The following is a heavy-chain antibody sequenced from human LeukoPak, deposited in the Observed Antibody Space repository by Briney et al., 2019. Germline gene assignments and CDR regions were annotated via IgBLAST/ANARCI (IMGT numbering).Heavy chain of an antibody. CDR3: ASSYYYGSGSYTDPTNYYYYYGMDV. V-gene: IGHV4-39*07. CDR1: GGSISISSYY. CDR2: IYYSGST. D-gene: IGHD3-10*01. J-gene: IGHJ6*02. Sequence: SETLSLTCTVSGGSISISSYYWGWIRQPPGKGLEWIGSIYYSGSTNYNPSLKSRVTISVDTSKNQFSLKLSSVTAADTAVYSCASSYYYGSGSYTDPTNYYYYYGMDVWGQGTTVTVSS.